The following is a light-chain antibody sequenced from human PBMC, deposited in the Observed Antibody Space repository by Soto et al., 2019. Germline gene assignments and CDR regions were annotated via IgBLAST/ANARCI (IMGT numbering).Light chain of an antibody. CDR3: QQYGSSQYT. CDR1: QSVSSSY. Sequence: EIVLTQSPGTLSLSPGERATLSCRASQSVSSSYLAWYQQKPDQAPRLLIYGASSRATGIPDRFSGSGSGTEFTLTISRLEPEDFAVYYCQQYGSSQYTFGQGTKLEIK. CDR2: GAS. J-gene: IGKJ2*01. V-gene: IGKV3-20*01.